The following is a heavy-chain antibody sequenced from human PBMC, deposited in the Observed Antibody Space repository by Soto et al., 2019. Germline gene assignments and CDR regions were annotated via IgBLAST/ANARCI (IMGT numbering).Heavy chain of an antibody. CDR1: GGSFSGYQ. J-gene: IGHJ6*03. CDR2: INDSGNI. Sequence: QVQLQQWGAGLLKPSETLSLTCAVYGGSFSGYQWSWIRQTPGKGLEWIGEINDSGNINYNPSLKSRVTILLDTPKKQLSLKLSSVTAADTAVYFCARGLILWFGELSRRGGYYYYMDVWVKGTTVTVSS. D-gene: IGHD3-10*01. V-gene: IGHV4-34*01. CDR3: ARGLILWFGELSRRGGYYYYMDV.